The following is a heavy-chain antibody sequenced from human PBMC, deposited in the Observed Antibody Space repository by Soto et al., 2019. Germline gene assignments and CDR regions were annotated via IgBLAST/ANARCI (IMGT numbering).Heavy chain of an antibody. Sequence: QVQLVQSGAAVKKPGSSVKVSCKASGGTFSSYAISWVRQAPGQGLEWMGGIIPIFGTANYAQKFQGRVTITADESTSTAYMELSSLRSEDTAVYYCARDRRKEESIAAAGETPFDYWGQGTLVTVSS. CDR3: ARDRRKEESIAAAGETPFDY. D-gene: IGHD6-13*01. CDR2: IIPIFGTA. CDR1: GGTFSSYA. V-gene: IGHV1-69*12. J-gene: IGHJ4*02.